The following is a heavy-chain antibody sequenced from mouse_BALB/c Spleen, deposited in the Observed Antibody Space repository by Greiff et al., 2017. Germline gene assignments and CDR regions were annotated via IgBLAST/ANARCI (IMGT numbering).Heavy chain of an antibody. CDR1: GFTFSSYA. CDR2: ISSGGST. V-gene: IGHV5-6-5*01. J-gene: IGHJ2*01. Sequence: EVQLQESGGGLVKPGGSLKLSCAASGFTFSSYAMSWVRQTPEKRLEWVASISSGGSTYYPDSVKGRFTISRDNARNILYLQMSSLRSEDTAMYYCARGLYYVYDGYYFDYWGQGTTLTVSS. CDR3: ARGLYYVYDGYYFDY. D-gene: IGHD2-2*01.